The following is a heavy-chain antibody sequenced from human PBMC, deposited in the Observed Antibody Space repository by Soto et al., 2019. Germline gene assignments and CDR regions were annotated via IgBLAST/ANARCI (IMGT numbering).Heavy chain of an antibody. CDR1: GFTFSSHG. J-gene: IGHJ4*02. CDR3: ATPVVRFLEWTTDY. D-gene: IGHD3-3*01. CDR2: IWYDGSNK. V-gene: IGHV3-33*01. Sequence: QVQLVESGGGVVQPGRSLRLSCAASGFTFSSHGMHWVRQAPGKGLEWVAVIWYDGSNKYYADSVKGRFTISRDNSKITLYLQMDSLTAEDTAIYYCATPVVRFLEWTTDYWGQGTLVTVSS.